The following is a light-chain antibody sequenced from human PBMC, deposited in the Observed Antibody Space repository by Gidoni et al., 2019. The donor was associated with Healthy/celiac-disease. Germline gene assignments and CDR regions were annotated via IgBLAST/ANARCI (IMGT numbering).Light chain of an antibody. CDR2: WAS. J-gene: IGKJ3*01. Sequence: DIVMTQSPDSLAVSLGERATINCKSSQSVLYSSNNKNYLAWYQQKPGQPPKLLIYWASTRESGVPDRFSGSGSGTDFTLTISSLQAEDVSVYYCQQYYSTPFGFGPGTKSGYQ. CDR3: QQYYSTPFG. CDR1: QSVLYSSNNKNY. V-gene: IGKV4-1*01.